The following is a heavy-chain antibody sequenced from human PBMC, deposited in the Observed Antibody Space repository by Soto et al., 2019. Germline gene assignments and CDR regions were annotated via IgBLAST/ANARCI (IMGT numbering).Heavy chain of an antibody. Sequence: SETLSLTCTVSGGSIISYYWSWIRQPPGKGLEWIGYIYYSGSTNYNPSLKSRVTISVDTSKNQFSLKLSSVTAADTAVYYCARSDTIFGVTFDYWGQGTLVTVS. CDR2: IYYSGST. CDR3: ARSDTIFGVTFDY. V-gene: IGHV4-59*01. D-gene: IGHD3-3*01. J-gene: IGHJ4*02. CDR1: GGSIISYY.